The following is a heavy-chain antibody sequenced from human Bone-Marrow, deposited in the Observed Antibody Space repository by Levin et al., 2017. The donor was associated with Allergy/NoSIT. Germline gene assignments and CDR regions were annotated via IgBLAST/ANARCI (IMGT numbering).Heavy chain of an antibody. J-gene: IGHJ4*02. D-gene: IGHD3-10*01. V-gene: IGHV4-59*01. CDR1: DVSIRNYY. CDR3: TRVGPATGGLDS. CDR2: IFYDVGT. Sequence: SCSVSDVSIRNYYWGWIRQPPGKGLEYIGDIFYDVGTNYNPSLKSRVTISVDTSKNQFSLRLKSVTAADTAIYYCTRVGPATGGLDSWGPGSLVIVSS.